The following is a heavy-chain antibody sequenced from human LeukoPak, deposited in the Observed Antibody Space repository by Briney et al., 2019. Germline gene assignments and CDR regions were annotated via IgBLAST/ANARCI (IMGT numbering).Heavy chain of an antibody. J-gene: IGHJ4*02. V-gene: IGHV1-3*01. CDR2: INAGNGNT. D-gene: IGHD6-13*01. CDR3: ARSSSSWINYFDY. Sequence: ASVKVSCKASGYTVTSYAMHWVRQAPGQRLEWMGWINAGNGNTKYSQKFQGRVTITRDTPASTAYMELSSLRSEDTAVYYCARSSSSWINYFDYWGQGTLVTVSS. CDR1: GYTVTSYA.